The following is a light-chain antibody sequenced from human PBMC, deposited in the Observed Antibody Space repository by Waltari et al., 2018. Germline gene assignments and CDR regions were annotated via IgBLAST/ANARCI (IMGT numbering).Light chain of an antibody. J-gene: IGKJ4*01. CDR3: QQRSNWPPLT. Sequence: IVLTQSPATLSLSPGERATLSCRASQNVSSYLAWYQQKPGQAPRLLIYDASNRATGIPARFSGSGSGTDFTLTISSLEPEDFAVYYCQQRSNWPPLTFGGGTKVEIK. CDR1: QNVSSY. CDR2: DAS. V-gene: IGKV3-11*01.